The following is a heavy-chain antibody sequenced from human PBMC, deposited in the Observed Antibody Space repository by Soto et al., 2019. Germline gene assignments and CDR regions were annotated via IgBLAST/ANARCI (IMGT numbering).Heavy chain of an antibody. Sequence: SETLSLTCSVSGAALNSGNYYWSWIRQVPGKGLEWIGHIYVTGAVDYNPSLRDRITISQDTSERQFSPNLRLVTAADTAVYYCARLRIATNNYKWFDPWGQGTLVTVSS. CDR2: IYVTGAV. V-gene: IGHV4-31*03. CDR3: ARLRIATNNYKWFDP. J-gene: IGHJ5*02. CDR1: GAALNSGNYY. D-gene: IGHD2-21*01.